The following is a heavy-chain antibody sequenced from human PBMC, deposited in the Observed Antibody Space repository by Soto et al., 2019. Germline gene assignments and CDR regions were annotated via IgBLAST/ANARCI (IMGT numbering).Heavy chain of an antibody. CDR3: ARTMGTYYYDSSGYYFDY. V-gene: IGHV4-4*07. CDR2: IYTSASI. CDR1: GADINTYS. D-gene: IGHD3-22*01. Sequence: SETLSLTCSVSGADINTYSWTWIRQPAGKGLEWIGRIYTSASINYNPSLRGRVTLSVDTSTNQVSLKLASVTAADTAVYYCARTMGTYYYDSSGYYFDYWGQGTLVTVSS. J-gene: IGHJ4*02.